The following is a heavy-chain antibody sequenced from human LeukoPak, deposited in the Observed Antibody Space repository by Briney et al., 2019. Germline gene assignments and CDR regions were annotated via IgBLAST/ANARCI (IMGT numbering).Heavy chain of an antibody. CDR2: INPSGGST. V-gene: IGHV1-46*01. CDR1: GYTFTSYY. CDR3: ARESDLYYYDSSGPHPFDY. D-gene: IGHD3-22*01. J-gene: IGHJ4*02. Sequence: ASVKVSCKASGYTFTSYYMHWVRQAPGQGLEWMGIINPSGGSTSYAQKFQGRVTMTRDTSISTAYMELSRLRSDDTAVYYCARESDLYYYDSSGPHPFDYWGQGTLVTVSS.